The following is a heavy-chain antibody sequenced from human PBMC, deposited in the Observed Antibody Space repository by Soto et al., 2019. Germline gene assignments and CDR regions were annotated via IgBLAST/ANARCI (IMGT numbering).Heavy chain of an antibody. V-gene: IGHV4-34*01. D-gene: IGHD3-10*01. CDR1: GGSFSGYY. CDR2: INHSGST. CDR3: ARGGILWFEEPRYFQH. Sequence: RASAPLSLPCAVYGGSFSGYYWSWIRQPPGKGLEWIGEINHSGSTNYNPSLKSRVTISVDTSKNQFSLKLSSVTAADTAVYYCARGGILWFEEPRYFQHWGQGTLVTVS. J-gene: IGHJ1*01.